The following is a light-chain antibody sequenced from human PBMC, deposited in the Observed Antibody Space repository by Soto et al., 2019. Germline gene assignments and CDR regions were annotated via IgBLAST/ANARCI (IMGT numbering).Light chain of an antibody. CDR1: QSISSY. CDR2: AAS. V-gene: IGKV1-39*01. CDR3: LQDYNYPHT. Sequence: DIQMTQSPSSLSASVGDRVTITCRASQSISSYLHWYQQKPGKAPKLLIYAASSLQSGVPSRFSGSGSGTDFTLTISSLQPEDFATYYCLQDYNYPHTFGQGTKLEIK. J-gene: IGKJ2*01.